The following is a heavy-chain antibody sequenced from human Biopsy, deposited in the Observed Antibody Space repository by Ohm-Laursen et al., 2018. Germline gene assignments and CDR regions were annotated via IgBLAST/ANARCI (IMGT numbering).Heavy chain of an antibody. Sequence: SLRLSCAASGFPFSDYYMRWIRQAPGKGLEWVSYISSGGTTIYYADSVKGRFTISRDNAKNSLYLQMNSLRADDTAVYYCARDTQWSPYSMDVWGQGTTVFVSS. V-gene: IGHV3-11*01. D-gene: IGHD6-19*01. J-gene: IGHJ6*02. CDR2: ISSGGTTI. CDR1: GFPFSDYY. CDR3: ARDTQWSPYSMDV.